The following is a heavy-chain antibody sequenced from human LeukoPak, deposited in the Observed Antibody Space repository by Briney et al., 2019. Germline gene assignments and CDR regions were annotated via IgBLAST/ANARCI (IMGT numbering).Heavy chain of an antibody. Sequence: GGSLRLSCAASGFTFSSYSMNWVRQAPGKGLEWVSSISSSSSYIYYADLVKGRFTISRDNAKNSLYLQMNSLRAEDTAVYYCARALSYYDFWSGYSPYDDAFDIWGQGTMVTVSS. V-gene: IGHV3-21*01. CDR1: GFTFSSYS. J-gene: IGHJ3*02. CDR3: ARALSYYDFWSGYSPYDDAFDI. CDR2: ISSSSSYI. D-gene: IGHD3-3*01.